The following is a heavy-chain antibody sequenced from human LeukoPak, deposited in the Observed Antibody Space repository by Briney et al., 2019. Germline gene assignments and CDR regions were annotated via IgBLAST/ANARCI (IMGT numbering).Heavy chain of an antibody. CDR2: ISYDGSNK. J-gene: IGHJ4*02. CDR3: ARAGGLVVVTALDY. V-gene: IGHV3-30-3*01. CDR1: GFTFSSYA. Sequence: PGGSLRLSCAASGFTFSSYAMHWVRQAPGKGLEWVAVISYDGSNKYYADSVKGRFTISRDNSKNTLYLQMNSLRAEDTAVYYCARAGGLVVVTALDYWGQGTLVTVSS. D-gene: IGHD2-21*02.